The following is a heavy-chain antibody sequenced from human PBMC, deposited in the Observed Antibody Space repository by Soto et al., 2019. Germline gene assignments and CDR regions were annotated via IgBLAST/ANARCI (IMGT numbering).Heavy chain of an antibody. CDR2: MNPNSGNR. Sequence: AASLKVSCKTSGYTFTTYGLCWVRQATGQGLEWMGWMNPNSGNRNYAQKIQGRVTMTRNTSISTAYMELSSLRSEDTAVYYCAREMSSGWFDYWGQGTLVTVSS. CDR1: GYTFTTYG. CDR3: AREMSSGWFDY. D-gene: IGHD6-19*01. V-gene: IGHV1-8*02. J-gene: IGHJ4*02.